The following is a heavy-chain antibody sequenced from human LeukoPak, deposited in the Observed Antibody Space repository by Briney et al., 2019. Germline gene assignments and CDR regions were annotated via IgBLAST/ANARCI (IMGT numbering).Heavy chain of an antibody. J-gene: IGHJ4*02. CDR2: INGDGTST. CDR3: TRQWHTPSDY. Sequence: GGSLRLSCPASGFIFSSYWMHWVRQKPGEGPLWLSRINGDGTSTAYAHSVQGRFIISRDNAKNTLYLQMNSLRVDDTAVYYCTRQWHTPSDYWGQGTVVTVSS. D-gene: IGHD6-19*01. V-gene: IGHV3-74*03. CDR1: GFIFSSYW.